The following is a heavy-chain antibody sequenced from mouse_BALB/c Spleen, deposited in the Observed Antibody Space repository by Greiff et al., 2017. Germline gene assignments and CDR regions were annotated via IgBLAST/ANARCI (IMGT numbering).Heavy chain of an antibody. V-gene: IGHV14-3*02. CDR2: IDPANGNT. J-gene: IGHJ4*01. CDR3: ARDAGSSYDYAMDY. D-gene: IGHD1-1*01. Sequence: EVQLQQSGAELVKPGASVKLSCTASGFNIKDIYMHWVKQRPEQGLEWIGRIDPANGNTKYDPKFQGKATITADTSSNTAYLQLSSLTSEDTAVYYCARDAGSSYDYAMDYWGQGTSVTVSS. CDR1: GFNIKDIY.